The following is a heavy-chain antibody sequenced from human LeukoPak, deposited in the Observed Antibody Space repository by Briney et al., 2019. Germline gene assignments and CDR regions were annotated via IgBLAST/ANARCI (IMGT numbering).Heavy chain of an antibody. Sequence: SETLSLTCAVYGGSFSGYYWSWIRQPPGKGLEWIGEINHSGSTNYNPSLKSRVTISVDTSKNQFSLKLSSVTAADTAVYYCARKGGTTVYYYYMDVWGKGTTVTVSS. CDR3: ARKGGTTVYYYYMDV. D-gene: IGHD4-17*01. J-gene: IGHJ6*03. CDR1: GGSFSGYY. V-gene: IGHV4-34*01. CDR2: INHSGST.